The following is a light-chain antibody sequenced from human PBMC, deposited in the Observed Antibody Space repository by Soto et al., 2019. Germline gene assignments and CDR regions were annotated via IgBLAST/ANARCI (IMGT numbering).Light chain of an antibody. V-gene: IGKV3-20*01. J-gene: IGKJ1*01. CDR2: GAS. Sequence: EIVLTQSPGTLSLSPGERATLSCRASQSVSSSYLAWYQQKPGQDPRLLIYGASSRATGITDAFSGSGSGAEFTLTISRLEPEDFAVYYCQQYGSSPWTFGQGTKVDIK. CDR3: QQYGSSPWT. CDR1: QSVSSSY.